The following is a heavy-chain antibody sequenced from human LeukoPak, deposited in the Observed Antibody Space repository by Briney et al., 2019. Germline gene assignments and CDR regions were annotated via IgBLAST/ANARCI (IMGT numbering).Heavy chain of an antibody. D-gene: IGHD2-2*01. CDR2: INHSGST. CDR3: ARRRGYCSSTSCSIINYFDY. J-gene: IGHJ4*02. CDR1: GGSFSGYY. V-gene: IGHV4-34*01. Sequence: SETLSLTCAVYGGSFSGYYWSWIRQPPGQGLEWIGEINHSGSTNYNPSLKSRVTISVDTSKNQFSLKLSSVTAADTAVYYCARRRGYCSSTSCSIINYFDYWGQGTLVTVSS.